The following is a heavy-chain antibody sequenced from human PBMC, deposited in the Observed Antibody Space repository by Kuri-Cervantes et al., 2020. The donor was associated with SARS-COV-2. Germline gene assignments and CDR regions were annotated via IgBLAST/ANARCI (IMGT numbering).Heavy chain of an antibody. CDR1: GFTFSSYG. J-gene: IGHJ5*02. CDR2: ISYDGSNK. Sequence: GESLKISCAASGFTFSSYGMHWVRQAPGKGLEWVAVISYDGSNKYYADSVKGRFTISRDNAKNSLYLQMNSLSDEDTAVYYCAREGTGMVGLDLWGQGTQVTVSS. CDR3: AREGTGMVGLDL. D-gene: IGHD5-18*01. V-gene: IGHV3-30*03.